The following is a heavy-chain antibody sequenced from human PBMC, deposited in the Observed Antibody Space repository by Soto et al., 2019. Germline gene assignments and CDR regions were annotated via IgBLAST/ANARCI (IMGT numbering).Heavy chain of an antibody. Sequence: EVQLVESGGGLVQPGGSLRLSCAASGFTFSEHHMDWVRQAPGKGLEWIGRTSTKAHSYTTVYVASVKGRFTISRDDSKNSLYLQMNSLKTEDPAVYYCARSPALDVWGQGTTVTVSS. J-gene: IGHJ6*02. V-gene: IGHV3-72*01. CDR1: GFTFSEHH. CDR2: TSTKAHSYTT. CDR3: ARSPALDV.